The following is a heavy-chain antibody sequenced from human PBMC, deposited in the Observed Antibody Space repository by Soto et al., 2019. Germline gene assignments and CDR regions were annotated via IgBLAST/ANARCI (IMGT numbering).Heavy chain of an antibody. CDR3: SRDLVSGDQNYYYAMAV. Sequence: QVQLVESGGGVAQPGRSLRLSCAASGFTFGSYGVHWVRQPPGQGLERVAVISYDGSNEYYADSVKGRFTVSRDNSRNTLYLQMTSLRTEDTAVYYCSRDLVSGDQNYYYAMAVWGQGTTVIVSS. CDR1: GFTFGSYG. J-gene: IGHJ6*02. CDR2: ISYDGSNE. D-gene: IGHD7-27*01. V-gene: IGHV3-30*03.